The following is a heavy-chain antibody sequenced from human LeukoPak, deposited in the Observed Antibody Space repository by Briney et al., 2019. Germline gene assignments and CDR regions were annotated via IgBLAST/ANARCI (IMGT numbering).Heavy chain of an antibody. CDR1: GGSVTRHF. J-gene: IGHJ4*02. CDR2: VYHSGTT. D-gene: IGHD6-6*01. V-gene: IGHV4-59*02. CDR3: ARSVLPQLEEYYFDY. Sequence: SETLSLTCTVSGGSVTRHFWSWIRQPPGKGLEWIGFVYHSGTTNYNPSLESRVTISIDTSKNQFSLTLTSVTAADTAVYYCARSVLPQLEEYYFDYRGQGTLITVSS.